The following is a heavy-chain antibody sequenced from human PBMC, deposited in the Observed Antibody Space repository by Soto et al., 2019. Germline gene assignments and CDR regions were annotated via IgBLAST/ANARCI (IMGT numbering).Heavy chain of an antibody. CDR3: ARDQKWFDP. CDR1: GGSISSYY. V-gene: IGHV4-59*01. J-gene: IGHJ5*02. CDR2: IYYSGST. Sequence: SATLSLTCTVSGGSISSYYWSWIRQPPGKGLEWIGYIYYSGSTNYNPSLKSRVTMTTDTSTSTVYMELRSLRSDDTAVYYCARDQKWFDPWGQGTLVTVSS.